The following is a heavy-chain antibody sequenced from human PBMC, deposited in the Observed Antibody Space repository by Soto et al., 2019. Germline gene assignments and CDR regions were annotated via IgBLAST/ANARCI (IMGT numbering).Heavy chain of an antibody. D-gene: IGHD3-16*02. CDR2: IYYIGTS. Sequence: SETLSLTCTVSGASISSGGYYWGWIRHHPGKGLEWIGFIYYIGTSYYNPSLESRITLSVDTSKNHFSLNPTSVTAADTAVYYCARVLRDVLSDRYYWYFDLWGRGTLVTVS. J-gene: IGHJ2*01. CDR1: GASISSGGYY. V-gene: IGHV4-31*03. CDR3: ARVLRDVLSDRYYWYFDL.